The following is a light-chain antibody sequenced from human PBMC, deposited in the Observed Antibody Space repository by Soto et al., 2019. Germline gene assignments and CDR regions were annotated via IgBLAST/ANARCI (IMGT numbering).Light chain of an antibody. Sequence: EIVLTQSPGTLSLSPGESTTLSCRASQSVGRNFLAWYQQKPGRAPRLLIHGASYRATGIPDRFSGSGSEXXXXLTISRLEPEDSAVYYCHQYAASPLTFGGGTKVEIK. J-gene: IGKJ4*01. CDR2: GAS. V-gene: IGKV3-20*01. CDR1: QSVGRNF. CDR3: HQYAASPLT.